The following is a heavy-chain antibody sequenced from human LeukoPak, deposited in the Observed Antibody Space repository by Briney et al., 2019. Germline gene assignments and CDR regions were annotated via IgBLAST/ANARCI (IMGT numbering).Heavy chain of an antibody. V-gene: IGHV1-69*04. CDR3: ASPLGLTGTREYYFDY. CDR1: GGTFSSYA. J-gene: IGHJ4*02. CDR2: IIPILGIA. Sequence: GASVKVSCKASGGTFSSYAISWVRQAPGQGLEWMGRIIPILGIANYAQKFQGRVTITADKSTSTAYMELSSLRSEDTAVYYCASPLGLTGTREYYFDYWGQGTLVTVSS. D-gene: IGHD1-7*01.